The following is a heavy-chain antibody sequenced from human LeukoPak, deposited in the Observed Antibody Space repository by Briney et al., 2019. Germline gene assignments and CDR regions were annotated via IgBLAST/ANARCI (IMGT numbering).Heavy chain of an antibody. Sequence: SVKVSCKASGGTFSSYAISWVRQAPGQGLEWMGRIIPILGIANYAQKFQGRVTITADKSTSTAYMELSSLRSEDTPVYYCARHCSSTSCYSLPVAAFDIWGQGTMVAVSS. CDR3: ARHCSSTSCYSLPVAAFDI. J-gene: IGHJ3*02. V-gene: IGHV1-69*04. CDR1: GGTFSSYA. CDR2: IIPILGIA. D-gene: IGHD2-2*02.